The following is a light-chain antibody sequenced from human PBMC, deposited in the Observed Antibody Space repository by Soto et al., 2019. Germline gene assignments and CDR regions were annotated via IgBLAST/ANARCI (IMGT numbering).Light chain of an antibody. CDR2: NVN. CDR3: CSYAGSNTWV. J-gene: IGLJ3*02. Sequence: QSALIQPPSVSGSPGQSVTISCTGTSSDVGSYDYVSWYQQHPGTVPKPMIYNVNTQPSGVPDRFSGSKSGNTASMTISGLQAEDEADYFCCSYAGSNTWVFGGGTKLTVL. V-gene: IGLV2-11*01. CDR1: SSDVGSYDY.